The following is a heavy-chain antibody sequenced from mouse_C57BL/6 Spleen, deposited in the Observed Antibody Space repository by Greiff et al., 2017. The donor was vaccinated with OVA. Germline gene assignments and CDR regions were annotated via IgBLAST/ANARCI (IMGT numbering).Heavy chain of an antibody. V-gene: IGHV14-3*01. D-gene: IGHD2-2*01. Sequence: EVKLVESVAELVRPGASVKLSCTASGFNIKNTYMHWVKQRPEQGLEWIGRIDPANGNTKYDPKFQGKATITADTSSNTAYLQLSSLTSEDTAIYYCASGGYDGAWIAYWGQGTLVTVSA. CDR1: GFNIKNTY. CDR2: IDPANGNT. J-gene: IGHJ3*01. CDR3: ASGGYDGAWIAY.